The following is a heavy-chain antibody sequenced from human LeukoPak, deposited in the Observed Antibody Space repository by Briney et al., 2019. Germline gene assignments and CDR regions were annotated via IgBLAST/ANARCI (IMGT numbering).Heavy chain of an antibody. CDR2: GSFSGST. CDR1: GGSISGQY. D-gene: IGHD1-26*01. Sequence: SETLSLTCTVSGGSISGQYWSWIRQHPGKGLEWIGFGSFSGSTNYNPSLNGRVTISLDTSKNQFSLRLNSVTAADTAVYYCARGGASSRYFDYWGQGALVTVSS. CDR3: ARGGASSRYFDY. V-gene: IGHV4-59*11. J-gene: IGHJ4*02.